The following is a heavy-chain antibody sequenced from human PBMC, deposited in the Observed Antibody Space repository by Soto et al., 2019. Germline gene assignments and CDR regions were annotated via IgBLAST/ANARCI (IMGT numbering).Heavy chain of an antibody. D-gene: IGHD6-6*01. CDR1: GCYISSYY. Sequence: SGTLSPNCCVSGCYISSYYLSWIRHPPGKGLEWIGYIYYSGSTNYNPSLKSRVTISVDTSKNQFSLKLSSVTAADTAVYYCARSTAARTNWFDPWGQGTLVTGSS. J-gene: IGHJ5*02. CDR2: IYYSGST. V-gene: IGHV4-59*01. CDR3: ARSTAARTNWFDP.